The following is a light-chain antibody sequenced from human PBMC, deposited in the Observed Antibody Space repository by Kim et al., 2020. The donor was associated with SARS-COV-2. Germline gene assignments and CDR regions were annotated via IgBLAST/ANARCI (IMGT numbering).Light chain of an antibody. V-gene: IGKV2D-29*01. J-gene: IGKJ5*01. CDR3: MQSTHFPLT. CDR1: QSLQHTDEKTF. Sequence: PASISCKSSQSLQHTDEKTFLYWYLQKPGQPPQLLLYEVSNRFSGVSDRFTGSGSGTDFTLKISRVEAEDVGVYYCMQSTHFPLTFGHGTRLEIK. CDR2: EVS.